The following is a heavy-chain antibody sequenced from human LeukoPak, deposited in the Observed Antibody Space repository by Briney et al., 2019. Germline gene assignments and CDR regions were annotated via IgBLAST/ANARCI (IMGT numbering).Heavy chain of an antibody. V-gene: IGHV1-18*01. Sequence: ASVKVSFKASAYTFTSYGISFVRQAPGQGLEWMGWISVYNGHTNYAQNLQGRVTMTTDTSTSTAYMELRSLRSDDTAVYYCAGPLIDILTGYRNWGQGTLVTVSS. J-gene: IGHJ4*02. CDR3: AGPLIDILTGYRN. CDR2: ISVYNGHT. CDR1: AYTFTSYG. D-gene: IGHD3-9*01.